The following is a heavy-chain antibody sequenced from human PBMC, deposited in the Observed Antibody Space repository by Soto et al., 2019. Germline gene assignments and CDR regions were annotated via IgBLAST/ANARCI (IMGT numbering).Heavy chain of an antibody. Sequence: HPGGSLRLSCAASGFTFSSYSMNWVRQAPGKGLEWVSYISSSSSTIYYADSVKGRFTISRDNAKNSLYLQMNSLRAEDTAVYYCAREIYDSSGYYAPFDYWGQGTLVTVSS. CDR1: GFTFSSYS. CDR3: AREIYDSSGYYAPFDY. D-gene: IGHD3-22*01. CDR2: ISSSSSTI. J-gene: IGHJ4*02. V-gene: IGHV3-48*01.